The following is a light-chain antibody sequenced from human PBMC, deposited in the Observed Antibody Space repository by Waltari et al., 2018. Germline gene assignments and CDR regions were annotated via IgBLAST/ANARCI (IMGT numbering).Light chain of an antibody. Sequence: QSALTQPASVSGSPGQSITISCTGTSNDVGVYNYVSWYQHLPGKAPKLIIYDVSRWPAGVSNRFSGSKSGNTASLTISGLQAEDEADYYCSSYTNTNTIVFGGGTKVTVL. CDR2: DVS. J-gene: IGLJ2*01. CDR3: SSYTNTNTIV. CDR1: SNDVGVYNY. V-gene: IGLV2-14*03.